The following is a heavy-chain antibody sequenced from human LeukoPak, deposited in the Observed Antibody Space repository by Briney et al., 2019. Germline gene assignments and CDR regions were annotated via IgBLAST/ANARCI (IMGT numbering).Heavy chain of an antibody. Sequence: ASVKVSCKASGYTFTGYYMHWVRQAPGQGLEWMGWINPNTGGTNYAQKFQGRVTMTRDPSISTAYMEVSSLSSDDTAVYYCARDPAGPNGWFDPWGQGTLVTVSS. CDR2: INPNTGGT. J-gene: IGHJ5*02. V-gene: IGHV1-2*02. D-gene: IGHD1-1*01. CDR3: ARDPAGPNGWFDP. CDR1: GYTFTGYY.